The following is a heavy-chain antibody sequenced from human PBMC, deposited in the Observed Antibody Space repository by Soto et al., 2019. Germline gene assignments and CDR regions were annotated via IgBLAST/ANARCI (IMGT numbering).Heavy chain of an antibody. CDR1: GYTFTSYD. V-gene: IGHV1-8*01. CDR3: ATVSVWFSNWGNWFDP. Sequence: QVQLVQSGAEVKKPGASVKVSCKASGYTFTSYDIIWVRQATGQGLEWMGWMNPNSSNTGYAQKFHGRLTISENTSIPTAFMELCSLTTEDTAVYYCATVSVWFSNWGNWFDPCGQGTLVTVSS. CDR2: MNPNSSNT. D-gene: IGHD7-27*01. J-gene: IGHJ5*02.